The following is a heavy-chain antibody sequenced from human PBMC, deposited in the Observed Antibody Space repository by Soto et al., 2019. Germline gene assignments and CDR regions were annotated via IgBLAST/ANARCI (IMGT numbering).Heavy chain of an antibody. V-gene: IGHV3-33*01. J-gene: IGHJ6*02. Sequence: GGSLRLSCAASGFTFSSYGMHWVRQAPGKGLEWVAVIWYDGSNKYYADSVKGRFTISRDNFKNTLYLQMNSLKAEDTDVYYLARDPFLEGPTRDSYPVWGQGTTATVPS. CDR2: IWYDGSNK. CDR1: GFTFSSYG. CDR3: ARDPFLEGPTRDSYPV. D-gene: IGHD3-3*01.